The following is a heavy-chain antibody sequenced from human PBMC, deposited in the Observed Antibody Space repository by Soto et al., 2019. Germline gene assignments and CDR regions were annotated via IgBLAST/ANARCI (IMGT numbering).Heavy chain of an antibody. CDR2: ISYDGSIK. Sequence: ESGGGVVQPGRSLRLSCAASGFSFNTYAMHWVRQAPGKGLEWVAFISYDGSIKHYADSVKGRFTISKDNSKNTLYLQMNSLRDEDTAVYYCAKDGYYGSSGDYWGQGILVTVSS. J-gene: IGHJ4*02. CDR1: GFSFNTYA. D-gene: IGHD3-3*01. CDR3: AKDGYYGSSGDY. V-gene: IGHV3-30*18.